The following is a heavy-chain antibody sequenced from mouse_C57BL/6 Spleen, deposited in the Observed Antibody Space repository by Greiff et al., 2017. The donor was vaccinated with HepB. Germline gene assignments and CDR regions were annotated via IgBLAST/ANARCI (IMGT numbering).Heavy chain of an antibody. CDR1: GFNIKDYY. Sequence: DVKLQESGAELVKPGASVKLSCTASGFNIKDYYMHWVKQRTEQGLEWIGRIDPEDGETKYAPKFQGKATITADTSSNTAYLQLSSLTSEDTAVYYCASEAFYYGSQAWFAYWGQGTLVTVSA. CDR2: IDPEDGET. V-gene: IGHV14-2*01. J-gene: IGHJ3*01. CDR3: ASEAFYYGSQAWFAY. D-gene: IGHD1-1*01.